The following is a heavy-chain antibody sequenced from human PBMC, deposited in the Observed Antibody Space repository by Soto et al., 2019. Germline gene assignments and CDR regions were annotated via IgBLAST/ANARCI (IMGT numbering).Heavy chain of an antibody. CDR1: GFTFSSYG. CDR3: AKATTDITETGLDY. Sequence: GGSLRLSCAASGFTFSSYGVHWVRQAPGKGLEWVAVISYDGSNKYYADSVKGRFTISRDNSKNTLYLQMNSLRAEDTAVYYCAKATTDITETGLDYWGQGTLVTVSS. D-gene: IGHD1-7*01. J-gene: IGHJ4*02. V-gene: IGHV3-30*18. CDR2: ISYDGSNK.